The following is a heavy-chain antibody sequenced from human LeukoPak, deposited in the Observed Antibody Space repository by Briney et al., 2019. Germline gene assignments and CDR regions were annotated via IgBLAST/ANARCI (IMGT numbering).Heavy chain of an antibody. J-gene: IGHJ4*02. Sequence: GSLRLSCAASGFTFSSYYMNWVRQAPGKGLEWVSAISVSGNTYHADSVKGRFTTSRDSSKNTLYLQMNRLRAEDAAVYYCAKAPVTTCSGAYCYPFDYWGQGTLVTVSS. CDR1: GFTFSSYY. D-gene: IGHD2-21*01. CDR3: AKAPVTTCSGAYCYPFDY. CDR2: ISVSGNT. V-gene: IGHV3-23*01.